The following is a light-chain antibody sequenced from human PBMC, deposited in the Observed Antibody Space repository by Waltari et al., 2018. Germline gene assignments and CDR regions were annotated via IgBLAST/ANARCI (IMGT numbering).Light chain of an antibody. J-gene: IGLJ3*02. CDR1: SSDIGGYNY. CDR2: DVT. CDR3: SSYRSPSTWV. V-gene: IGLV2-14*01. Sequence: QSALPQPASVSGSPGQSITISCSGTSSDIGGYNYVSWFQQSPGKAPKLMIYDVTKRPSGVSNRFSGSKSGDTASLTISGLQTEDEADYYCSSYRSPSTWVFGGGTKLTVL.